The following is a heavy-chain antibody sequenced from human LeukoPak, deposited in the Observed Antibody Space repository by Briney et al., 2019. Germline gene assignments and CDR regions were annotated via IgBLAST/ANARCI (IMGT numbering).Heavy chain of an antibody. V-gene: IGHV3-23*01. J-gene: IGHJ6*03. CDR2: MNASGGST. CDR3: AKGYGWEASYYYYYMDV. D-gene: IGHD1-26*01. CDR1: GFTFSSYA. Sequence: GGSLRLSCAASGFTFSSYAMSWVRQAPGKGLEWVSDMNASGGSTYYADSVKGRFTISRDNSKNTLYLQMNSLRVEDTAVYYCAKGYGWEASYYYYYMDVWGKGTTVTISS.